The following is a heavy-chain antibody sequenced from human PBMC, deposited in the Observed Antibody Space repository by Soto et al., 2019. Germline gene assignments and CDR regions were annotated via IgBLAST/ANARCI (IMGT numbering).Heavy chain of an antibody. CDR3: AGGKYCDRPTCYSWFDP. D-gene: IGHD2-21*01. CDR2: IIPIVDIT. V-gene: IGHV1-69*02. J-gene: IGHJ5*02. CDR1: GGTFGSYT. Sequence: QVQLVQSGAEVKKSGSSVKVSCKASGGTFGSYTISWVRQAPGQGLQWMGRIIPIVDITDYAQDFQGRVTITAEKSTSTAHMELSSLSSEDTAVYYCAGGKYCDRPTCYSWFDPWGQGPLVTVSS.